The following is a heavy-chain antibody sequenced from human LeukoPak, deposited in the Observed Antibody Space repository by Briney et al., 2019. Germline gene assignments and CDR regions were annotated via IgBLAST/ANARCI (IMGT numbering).Heavy chain of an antibody. D-gene: IGHD5-24*01. J-gene: IGHJ4*02. CDR3: ARFETERWVSQKPFDY. Sequence: PGGSLRLSCAASGFTFTNYGMNWVRQAPGKGPEWVSSISGSGRSIYYADSVKGRFTVSRDNTKNSLSLQMNSLRAEDTAVYYCARFETERWVSQKPFDYWGQGTLVTVSS. CDR1: GFTFTNYG. CDR2: ISGSGRSI. V-gene: IGHV3-21*01.